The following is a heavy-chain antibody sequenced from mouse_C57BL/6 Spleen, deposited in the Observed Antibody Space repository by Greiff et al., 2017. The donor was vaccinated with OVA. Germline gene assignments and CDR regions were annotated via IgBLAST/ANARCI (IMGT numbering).Heavy chain of an antibody. V-gene: IGHV1-18*01. CDR3: ARNYYGSSHYFDY. CDR2: INPNNGGT. J-gene: IGHJ2*01. CDR1: GYTFTDYN. Sequence: VQLKESGPELVKPGASVKIPCKASGYTFTDYNMDWVKQSHGKSLEWIGDINPNNGGTIYNQKFKGKATLTVDKSSSTAYMELRSLTSEDTAVYYCARNYYGSSHYFDYWGQGTTLTVSS. D-gene: IGHD1-1*01.